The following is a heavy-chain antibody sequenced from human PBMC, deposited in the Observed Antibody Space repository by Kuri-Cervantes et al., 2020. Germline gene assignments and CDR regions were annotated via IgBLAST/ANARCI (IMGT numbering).Heavy chain of an antibody. V-gene: IGHV1-3*01. CDR2: INAGNGNT. CDR1: GYSFTSYW. Sequence: ASVKVSCKGSGYSFTSYWIGWVRQAPGQRLEWMGWINAGNGNTKYSQKFQGRVTITRDTSASTAYMELRSLRSDDTAVYYCARVIRQQLVAGGDYWGQGTLVTVSS. CDR3: ARVIRQQLVAGGDY. J-gene: IGHJ4*02. D-gene: IGHD6-13*01.